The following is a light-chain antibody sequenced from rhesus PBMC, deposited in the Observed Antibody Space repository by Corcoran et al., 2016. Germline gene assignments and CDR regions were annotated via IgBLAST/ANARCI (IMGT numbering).Light chain of an antibody. CDR3: LQHDYLPQYG. CDR2: GVS. CDR1: QRVSSS. Sequence: EIVMTQSPATLSLSPGERATLSCRASQRVSSSLAWYQQKPGQAPRPLLYGVSSRPTGTPDRCSGSVSGTDFHLPIRRLEPEDVAVYYCLQHDYLPQYGFGQGTRVAIK. J-gene: IGKJ2*01. V-gene: IGKV3-24*01.